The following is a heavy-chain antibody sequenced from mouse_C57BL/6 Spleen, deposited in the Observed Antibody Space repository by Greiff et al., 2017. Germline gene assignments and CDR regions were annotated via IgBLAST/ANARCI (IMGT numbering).Heavy chain of an antibody. D-gene: IGHD4-1*01. J-gene: IGHJ4*01. V-gene: IGHV1-42*01. CDR1: GYSFTGYY. CDR3: AREGSNWGAMDY. CDR2: INPSTGGT. Sequence: EVQLQESGPELVKPGASVKISCKASGYSFTGYYMNWVKQSPEKSLEWIGEINPSTGGTTYNQKFKAKATLTVDKSSSTAYMQLKSLTSEDSAVYYCAREGSNWGAMDYWGQGTSVTVSS.